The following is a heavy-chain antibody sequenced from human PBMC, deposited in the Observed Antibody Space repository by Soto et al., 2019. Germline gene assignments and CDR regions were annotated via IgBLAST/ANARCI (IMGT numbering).Heavy chain of an antibody. Sequence: SETLSLTCTVSGDSIISSDFYWGWVRQPPGKGMEWIGSIFYLGSSYYNPSLKSRVTMSVDTSKNQFSLRLRSVTAADTALYFCARHSLALRKNNWFDPWGQGIMVTVSS. V-gene: IGHV4-39*01. D-gene: IGHD3-3*02. CDR3: ARHSLALRKNNWFDP. J-gene: IGHJ5*02. CDR2: IFYLGSS. CDR1: GDSIISSDFY.